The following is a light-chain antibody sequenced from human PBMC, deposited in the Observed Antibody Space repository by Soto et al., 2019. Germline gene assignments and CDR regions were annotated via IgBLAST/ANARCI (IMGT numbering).Light chain of an antibody. CDR2: DAS. CDR3: QEYSTFS. J-gene: IGKJ1*01. V-gene: IGKV1-5*01. CDR1: QSISSW. Sequence: DIQMTQSPSTLSASIGDRVAITCQASQSISSWLAWYQQKPGKAPKLLIFDASTLESGVSSRFSGSASGTDFTLTISSLQPDDFATYYCQEYSTFSFGQGTKVEV.